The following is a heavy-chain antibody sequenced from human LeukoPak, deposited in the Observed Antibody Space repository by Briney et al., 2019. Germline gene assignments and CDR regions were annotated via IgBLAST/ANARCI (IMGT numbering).Heavy chain of an antibody. CDR3: ARQGGSLHYYDSSGYYPDY. J-gene: IGHJ4*02. Sequence: GESLKISCKISGYKLTNNWIGWVRQVPGKGLEWMGLIYPGYSDAKYSPSFQGQVTLSVDASISTAYLQWSSLKASDTAMYYCARQGGSLHYYDSSGYYPDYWGQGPLVTVSS. CDR1: GYKLTNNW. V-gene: IGHV5-51*01. CDR2: IYPGYSDA. D-gene: IGHD3-22*01.